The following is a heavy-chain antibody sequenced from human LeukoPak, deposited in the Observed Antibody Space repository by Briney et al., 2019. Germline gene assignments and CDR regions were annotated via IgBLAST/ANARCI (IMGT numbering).Heavy chain of an antibody. CDR3: ARDSPKQWLVTDAFDI. CDR2: ISGNGGTI. D-gene: IGHD6-19*01. CDR1: GFTFSSYA. Sequence: GGSLRLSCAASGFTFSSYAMSWVRQAPGKGLEWVSAISGNGGTIYYADSVKGRFTISRDNAKNSLYLQMNSLRAEDTAVYYCARDSPKQWLVTDAFDIWGQGTMVTVSS. V-gene: IGHV3-23*01. J-gene: IGHJ3*02.